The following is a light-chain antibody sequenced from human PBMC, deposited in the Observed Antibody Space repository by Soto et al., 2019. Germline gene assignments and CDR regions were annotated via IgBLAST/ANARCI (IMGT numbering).Light chain of an antibody. CDR3: QQYNSWLWT. J-gene: IGKJ1*01. Sequence: EIVLTQSPATLSLSPGERATLSCRASQSVKTFLVWYQQRPGQTPRLLIYDTSTRATGIPARFSGSGSGTEFTLIISSLQSEDSAVYYCQQYNSWLWTFGQGTKVDIK. CDR2: DTS. CDR1: QSVKTF. V-gene: IGKV3-15*01.